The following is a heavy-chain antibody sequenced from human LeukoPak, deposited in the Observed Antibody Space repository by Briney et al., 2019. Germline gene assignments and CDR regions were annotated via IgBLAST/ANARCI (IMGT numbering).Heavy chain of an antibody. CDR2: VIPIFGTA. CDR1: GGTFSSYA. V-gene: IGHV1-69*06. Sequence: SVKVSCKASGGTFSSYAISWGRQAPGQGLEWMGGVIPIFGTANYAQKFQGRVTITADKSTSTAYMELSSLRSEDTAVYDCAREGAYGDHGGNWFDPWGQGTLVTVSS. CDR3: AREGAYGDHGGNWFDP. J-gene: IGHJ5*02. D-gene: IGHD4-17*01.